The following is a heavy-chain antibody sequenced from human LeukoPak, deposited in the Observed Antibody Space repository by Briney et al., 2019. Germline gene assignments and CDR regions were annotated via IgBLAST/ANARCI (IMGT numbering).Heavy chain of an antibody. D-gene: IGHD3-16*01. CDR3: AREITAHYYYGMDV. J-gene: IGHJ6*02. CDR1: GGTFSSYA. Sequence: ASVKVSCKASGGTFSSYAISQVRQAPGQGLEWMGGIIPIFGTANYAQKFQGRVTITADESTSTAYMELSSLRSEDTAVYYCAREITAHYYYGMDVWGQGTTVTVSS. V-gene: IGHV1-69*13. CDR2: IIPIFGTA.